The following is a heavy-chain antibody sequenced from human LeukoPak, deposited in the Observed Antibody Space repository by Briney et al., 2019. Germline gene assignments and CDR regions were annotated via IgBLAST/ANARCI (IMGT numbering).Heavy chain of an antibody. CDR3: ARGNVDIVASLKY. J-gene: IGHJ4*02. CDR2: ISSSSSYI. D-gene: IGHD5-12*01. V-gene: IGHV3-21*01. Sequence: GGSLRLSCAASGFTFSSYSMNWVRQAPGKGLEWVSSISSSSSYIYHADSVKGRFTISRDNAKNSLYLQMNSLRAEDTAVYYCARGNVDIVASLKYWGQGTLVTVSS. CDR1: GFTFSSYS.